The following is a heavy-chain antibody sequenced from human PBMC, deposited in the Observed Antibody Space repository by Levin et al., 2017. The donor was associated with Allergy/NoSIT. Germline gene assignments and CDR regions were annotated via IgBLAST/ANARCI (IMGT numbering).Heavy chain of an antibody. CDR1: GFSFSSFN. CDR3: ARDRTDYYDRCAFFDY. V-gene: IGHV3-48*01. Sequence: GGSLRLSCAASGFSFSSFNMNWVRQAPGKGLEWVSYISGSGYTIYYADSVRDRFTISRDNAKNSLYLQLNSLRAEVTAVYYCARDRTDYYDRCAFFDYWGQGTLVTVSS. D-gene: IGHD3-22*01. CDR2: ISGSGYTI. J-gene: IGHJ4*02.